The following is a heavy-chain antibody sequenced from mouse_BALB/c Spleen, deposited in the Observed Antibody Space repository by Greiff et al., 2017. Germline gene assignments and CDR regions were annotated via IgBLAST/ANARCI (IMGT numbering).Heavy chain of an antibody. D-gene: IGHD1-1*02. Sequence: VMLVDSGPELAKPGASVTISCKASGYAFSSSWMNWVKQRPGQGLEWIGRIYPGDGDTNYNGKFKGKATLTADKSSSTAYMQLSSLTSVDSAVYYCARHGNGSYDYAMDYWGQGTAVTVSS. J-gene: IGHJ4*01. CDR1: GYAFSSSW. V-gene: IGHV1-82*01. CDR3: ARHGNGSYDYAMDY. CDR2: IYPGDGDT.